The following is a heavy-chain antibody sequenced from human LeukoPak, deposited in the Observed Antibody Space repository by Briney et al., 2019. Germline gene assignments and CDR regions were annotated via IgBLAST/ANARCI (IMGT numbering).Heavy chain of an antibody. J-gene: IGHJ4*02. V-gene: IGHV3-7*01. Sequence: PGGSLRLSCAGSGFTFSRSSMAWVRQAPGKGLEWVATIKEDGSVEYYMDSVKGRFTISRDNAEKSLYLQMNSLRAEDTAAYYCAKLLGYVTTFDDWGQGTLVTVSS. CDR1: GFTFSRSS. CDR3: AKLLGYVTTFDD. D-gene: IGHD4-11*01. CDR2: IKEDGSVE.